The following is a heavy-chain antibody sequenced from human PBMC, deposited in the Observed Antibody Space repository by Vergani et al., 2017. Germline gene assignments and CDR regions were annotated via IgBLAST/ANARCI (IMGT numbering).Heavy chain of an antibody. D-gene: IGHD2-21*02. CDR3: ARAQYPLAYCGGDCYGGGAN. J-gene: IGHJ4*02. Sequence: QVQLVESGGGVVQPGRSLRLSCAASGFTFSSYGMHWVRQAPGKGLEWVAVIWYDGSNKYYADSVKGRFTISRDNSKNTLYLQMNSLRAEDTAVYYCARAQYPLAYCGGDCYGGGANWGQGTLVTVSS. CDR2: IWYDGSNK. V-gene: IGHV3-33*01. CDR1: GFTFSSYG.